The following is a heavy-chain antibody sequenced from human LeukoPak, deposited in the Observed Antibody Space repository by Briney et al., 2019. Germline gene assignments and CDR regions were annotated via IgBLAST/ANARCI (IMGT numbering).Heavy chain of an antibody. CDR3: AREVGRSAAL. CDR1: GFTFSSFS. D-gene: IGHD6-13*01. J-gene: IGHJ4*02. CDR2: ISGSSRYI. V-gene: IGHV3-21*01. Sequence: PGGSLRLSCAASGFTFSSFSMDWVLQATGKGLVWVLSISGSSRYISYADSVKGRFTISRDNAKNSLYLQMNSLSADDTAVYYCAREVGRSAALWGQGTLVTVSS.